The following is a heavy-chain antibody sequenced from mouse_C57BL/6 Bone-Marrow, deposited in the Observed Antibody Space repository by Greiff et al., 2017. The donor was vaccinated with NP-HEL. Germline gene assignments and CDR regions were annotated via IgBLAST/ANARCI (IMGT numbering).Heavy chain of an antibody. CDR2: ISSVSSTI. CDR1: GFTFSDYG. CDR3: ARGYDGY. V-gene: IGHV5-17*01. Sequence: EVMLVESGGGLVKPGGSLKLSCAASGFTFSDYGMHWVRQAPEKGLEWVAYISSVSSTISYADTVKGRFTISRDNAKNTLFLQRTSLMSEDTAMYYCARGYDGYWGQGTTLTVSS. D-gene: IGHD2-2*01. J-gene: IGHJ2*01.